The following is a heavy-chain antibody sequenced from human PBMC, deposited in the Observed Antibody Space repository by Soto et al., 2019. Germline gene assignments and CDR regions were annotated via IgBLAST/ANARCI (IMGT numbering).Heavy chain of an antibody. CDR3: TRDLWLLNVAWFDP. CDR2: IRSKAYGGTT. D-gene: IGHD5-12*01. V-gene: IGHV3-49*04. CDR1: GFTFGDYA. J-gene: IGHJ5*02. Sequence: RLSCTASGFTFGDYAMSWVRQAPGKGLEWVGFIRSKAYGGTTEYAASVKGRFTISRDDSKSIAYLQMNSLKTEDTAVYYCTRDLWLLNVAWFDPWGQGTMVTVYS.